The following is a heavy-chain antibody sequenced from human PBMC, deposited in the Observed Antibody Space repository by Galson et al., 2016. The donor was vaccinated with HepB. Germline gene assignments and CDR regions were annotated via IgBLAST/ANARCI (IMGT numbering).Heavy chain of an antibody. CDR1: GFTFSNFG. CDR2: IRGDGTEE. D-gene: IGHD3-10*01. V-gene: IGHV3-7*01. Sequence: LRLSCAASGFTFSNFGMNWVRQAPGKGLEWVANIRGDGTEEFYVDSVKGRFTASRDNAKNSLYLQMNSLRAEDTAVYFCVRDFGGYWGQGTLVTVSS. CDR3: VRDFGGY. J-gene: IGHJ4*02.